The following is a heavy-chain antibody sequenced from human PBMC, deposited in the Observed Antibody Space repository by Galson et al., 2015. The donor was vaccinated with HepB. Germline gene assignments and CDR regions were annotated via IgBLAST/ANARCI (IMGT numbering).Heavy chain of an antibody. Sequence: TLSLTCTVSGGSISSGGYSWSWIRQPPGKGLEWIGHIYHTGTTYYNPSLKSRVTMSIDRSKNQISLKLNSVTAADTAVYYCARHEFSSSSTFDYWGQGTLVIVSS. J-gene: IGHJ4*02. CDR1: GGSISSGGYS. CDR2: IYHTGTT. V-gene: IGHV4-30-2*01. D-gene: IGHD6-6*01. CDR3: ARHEFSSSSTFDY.